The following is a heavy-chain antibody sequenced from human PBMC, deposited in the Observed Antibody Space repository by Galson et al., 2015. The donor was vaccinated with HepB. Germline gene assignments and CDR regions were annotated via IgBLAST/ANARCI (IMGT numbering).Heavy chain of an antibody. CDR2: ISYDGDNK. D-gene: IGHD4-23*01. CDR3: AKDPGRAVITSSKWFDP. J-gene: IGHJ5*02. Sequence: SLRLSCAASGFDFSRSGMHWVRQAPGKGLEWVEVISYDGDNKEYAESVKGRFTISRDNFKNTLYLEMNNLRTADTAMYYCAKDPGRAVITSSKWFDPWGQGALVTVAS. V-gene: IGHV3-30*18. CDR1: GFDFSRSG.